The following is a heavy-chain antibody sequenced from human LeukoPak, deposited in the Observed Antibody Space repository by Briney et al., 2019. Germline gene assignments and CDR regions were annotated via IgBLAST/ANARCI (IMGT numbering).Heavy chain of an antibody. J-gene: IGHJ4*02. V-gene: IGHV3-7*01. CDR2: IKQDGSEK. Sequence: GGSLRLSCAASGFTFSSYWMSWVRQAPGKGLKWVANIKQDGSEKYYVDSVKGRFTISRDNAKNSLYLQMNSLRAEDTAVYYCARDYYDSSGYYRYYFDYWGQGTLVTVSS. D-gene: IGHD3-22*01. CDR1: GFTFSSYW. CDR3: ARDYYDSSGYYRYYFDY.